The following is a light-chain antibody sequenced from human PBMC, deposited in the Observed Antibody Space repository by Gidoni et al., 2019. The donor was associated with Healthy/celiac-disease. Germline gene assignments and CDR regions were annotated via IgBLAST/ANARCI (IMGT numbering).Light chain of an antibody. V-gene: IGLV8-61*01. CDR3: VLYIGSGLSV. J-gene: IGLJ2*01. CDR1: SGSVSTGYY. Sequence: QTVVTQEPSFSVSPGGTVTLTCGLSSGSVSTGYYPSWYQQTPGQSPRTLIYSTNTRSSGVPDRFSGSLLGNKAALTITGSQADDESDYYCVLYIGSGLSVFGGGTKLTVL. CDR2: STN.